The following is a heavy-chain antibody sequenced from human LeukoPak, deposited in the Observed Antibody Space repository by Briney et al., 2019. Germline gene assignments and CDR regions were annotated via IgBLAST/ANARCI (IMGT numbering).Heavy chain of an antibody. D-gene: IGHD1-26*01. J-gene: IGHJ3*02. V-gene: IGHV3-7*01. CDR1: GLTFRSYW. CDR2: IKPDGREK. Sequence: GGSLRLSCTASGLTFRSYWMTWVRQAPGKGLEWVANIKPDGREKYYVDSVKGRFTISRDNAKNSLYMQMNSLGAEDTAVYYCASGGGATRSGYAFDMWGQGTMVTVSS. CDR3: ASGGGATRSGYAFDM.